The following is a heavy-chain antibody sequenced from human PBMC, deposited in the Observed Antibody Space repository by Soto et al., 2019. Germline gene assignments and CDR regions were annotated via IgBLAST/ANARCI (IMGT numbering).Heavy chain of an antibody. CDR1: GYTFTSYD. CDR2: ISAYNGNT. CDR3: ARALWFGETYYYYGMDV. J-gene: IGHJ6*02. D-gene: IGHD3-10*01. V-gene: IGHV1-18*01. Sequence: ASVKVSCKASGYTFTSYDISWVRQAPGQGLEWMGWISAYNGNTNYAQKLQGRVTMTTDTSTSTAYMELRSLRSDDTAVYYCARALWFGETYYYYGMDVWGQGTTVTVSS.